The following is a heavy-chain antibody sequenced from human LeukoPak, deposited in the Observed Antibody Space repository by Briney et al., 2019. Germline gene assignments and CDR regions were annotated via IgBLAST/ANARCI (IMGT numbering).Heavy chain of an antibody. J-gene: IGHJ4*02. D-gene: IGHD3-22*01. Sequence: PGGSLRLSCAASGFTFSSYGMHWVRQAPGKGLEWVALIWYGGSNKYYADSVKGRFTISRDNSKNTLYLQMNSLRAEDTAVYYCARALFNYDSSGLSYWGQGTLVTVSS. CDR2: IWYGGSNK. V-gene: IGHV3-33*01. CDR1: GFTFSSYG. CDR3: ARALFNYDSSGLSY.